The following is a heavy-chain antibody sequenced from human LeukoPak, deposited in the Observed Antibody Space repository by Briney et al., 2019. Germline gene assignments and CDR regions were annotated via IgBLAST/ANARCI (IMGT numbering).Heavy chain of an antibody. CDR2: IYPGGST. J-gene: IGHJ4*02. CDR3: ARDLYYYDSSGYYIFDY. CDR1: GYSISSGYY. Sequence: SETLSLTCTVSGYSISSGYYWGWIRQPAGKGLEWIGRIYPGGSTNYNPSLKSRVTMSVDTSKNQFSLKLSSVTAADTAVYYCARDLYYYDSSGYYIFDYWGQGTLVTVSS. V-gene: IGHV4-38-2*02. D-gene: IGHD3-22*01.